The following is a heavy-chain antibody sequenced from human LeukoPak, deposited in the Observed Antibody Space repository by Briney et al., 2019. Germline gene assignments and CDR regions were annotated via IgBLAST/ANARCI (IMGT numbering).Heavy chain of an antibody. CDR1: GGSISSYY. CDR2: IYRSGST. J-gene: IGHJ4*02. CDR3: ASGVDY. Sequence: SETLSLTCTVSGGSISSYYWSWILQSPGKGLEWIGNIYRSGSTSYNPSLKSRVTISVDTSKNQFSLNLTSVTAADTAVYYCASGVDYWGQGTLVTVSS. V-gene: IGHV4-59*08. D-gene: IGHD4-17*01.